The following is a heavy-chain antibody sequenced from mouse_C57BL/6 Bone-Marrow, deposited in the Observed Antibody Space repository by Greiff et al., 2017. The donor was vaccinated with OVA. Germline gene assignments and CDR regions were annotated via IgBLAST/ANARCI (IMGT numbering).Heavy chain of an antibody. D-gene: IGHD1-1*01. CDR1: GYTFTTYP. CDR3: ARRAYYGYWYFDV. V-gene: IGHV1-47*01. Sequence: VQLVESGAELVKPGASVKMSCKASGYTFTTYPIEWMKQNHGKSLEWIGNFHPYNDDTKYNEKFKGKATLTVEKSSSTVYLELSRLTSDDSAVYYCARRAYYGYWYFDVWGTGTTVTVSS. CDR2: FHPYNDDT. J-gene: IGHJ1*03.